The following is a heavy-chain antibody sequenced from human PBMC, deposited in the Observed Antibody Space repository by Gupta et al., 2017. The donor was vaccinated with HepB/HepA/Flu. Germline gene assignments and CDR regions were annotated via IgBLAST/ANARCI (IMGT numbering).Heavy chain of an antibody. CDR3: ASGGVISATTGGAFDY. Sequence: QVQLVQSGAEVKKPGASVKVSCKASGYTFTDYYMHWVRQAPGQGLEWMGWINPNSGGTYYAQRFQGWVTMTRDTSISTAYMELSRLRSDDTAIYYCASGGVISATTGGAFDYWGQGTLVTVSS. D-gene: IGHD1-7*01. J-gene: IGHJ4*02. CDR1: GYTFTDYY. V-gene: IGHV1-2*04. CDR2: INPNSGGT.